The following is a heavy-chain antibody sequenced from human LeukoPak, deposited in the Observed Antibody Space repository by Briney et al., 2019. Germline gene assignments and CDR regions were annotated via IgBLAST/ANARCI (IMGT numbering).Heavy chain of an antibody. V-gene: IGHV1-18*01. CDR3: ARDPSRDRLDSSGSFDY. Sequence: GASVKVSCKASGYTFTSYGISWVRQAPGQGLEWIGWISAYNGNTNYAQKLQGRVTMTTDTSTSTAYMELRSLRSDDTAVYYCARDPSRDRLDSSGSFDYWGQGTLVTVSS. J-gene: IGHJ4*02. CDR2: ISAYNGNT. CDR1: GYTFTSYG. D-gene: IGHD3-22*01.